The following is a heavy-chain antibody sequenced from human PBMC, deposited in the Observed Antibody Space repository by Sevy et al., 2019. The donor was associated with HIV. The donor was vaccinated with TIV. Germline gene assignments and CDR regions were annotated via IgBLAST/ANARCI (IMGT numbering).Heavy chain of an antibody. J-gene: IGHJ4*02. CDR1: GGSISSGSYY. Sequence: SETLSLTCTVSGGSISSGSYYWSWIRQPAGKGLEWIGRIYTSGSTNYNPSLKGRVTISVDTSKNQFSLKLSSVTAADTAVYYCARSSHCSGGSCYSTYYFDYWGQGTLVTVSS. CDR3: ARSSHCSGGSCYSTYYFDY. D-gene: IGHD2-15*01. CDR2: IYTSGST. V-gene: IGHV4-61*02.